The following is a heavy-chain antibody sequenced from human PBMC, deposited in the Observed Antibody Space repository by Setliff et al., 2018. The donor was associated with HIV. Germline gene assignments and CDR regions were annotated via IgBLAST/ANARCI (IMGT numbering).Heavy chain of an antibody. J-gene: IGHJ4*02. Sequence: SETLSLTCTVSGGSISSHYWSWIRQPPGKGLEWIGSLYYSGSTVYNPSLKSRVTISVDTSKNQFSLKLSSVTAADTAVYYCARGVRPYYFDYWGQGTLVTVSS. CDR2: LYYSGST. D-gene: IGHD1-1*01. V-gene: IGHV4-59*11. CDR3: ARGVRPYYFDY. CDR1: GGSISSHY.